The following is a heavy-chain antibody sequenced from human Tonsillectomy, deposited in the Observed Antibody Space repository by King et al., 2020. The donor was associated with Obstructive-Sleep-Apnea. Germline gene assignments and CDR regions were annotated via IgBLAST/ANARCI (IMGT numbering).Heavy chain of an antibody. CDR2: ITSDGGNK. CDR3: ASERLVVVAAVAYDY. V-gene: IGHV3-30-3*01. CDR1: GFTFSSYA. J-gene: IGHJ4*02. Sequence: VQLVESGGGVVQPGRSLRLSCAASGFTFSSYALHWVRQAPGKGLEWVAVITSDGGNKYYADSVKGRFTISRDNSKNTLYLQMNSLRAEDTAVYYCASERLVVVAAVAYDYWGQGTLVTVSS. D-gene: IGHD2-15*01.